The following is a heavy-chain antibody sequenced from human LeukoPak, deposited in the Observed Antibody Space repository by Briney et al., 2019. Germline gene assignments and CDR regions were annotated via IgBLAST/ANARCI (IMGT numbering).Heavy chain of an antibody. D-gene: IGHD6-19*01. CDR2: IIPIFGTA. J-gene: IGHJ5*02. CDR3: ARAGGVSSGWSVWFDP. Sequence: ASVKVSCKASGGTFISYAISWVRQAPGQGLEWMGGIIPIFGTANYAQKFQGRVTITADESTSTAYMELGSLRSEDTAVYYCARAGGVSSGWSVWFDPWGQGTLVTVSS. V-gene: IGHV1-69*13. CDR1: GGTFISYA.